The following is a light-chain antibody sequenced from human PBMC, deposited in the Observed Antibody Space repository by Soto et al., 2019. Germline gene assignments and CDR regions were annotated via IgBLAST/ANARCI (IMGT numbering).Light chain of an antibody. J-gene: IGKJ4*01. CDR1: ESVSRN. V-gene: IGKV3-15*01. CDR2: DAS. Sequence: EVVMTQSPATLSVSPGERATLSCRASESVSRNLAWYQQKPGQAPRLLIYDASTRATGIPDRFSGGGSGTEFTLTISSLQSEDCAIYYCQQYHTWPITFGGGTRWIS. CDR3: QQYHTWPIT.